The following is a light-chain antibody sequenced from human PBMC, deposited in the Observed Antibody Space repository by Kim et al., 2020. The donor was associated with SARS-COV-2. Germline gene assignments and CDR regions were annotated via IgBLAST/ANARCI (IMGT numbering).Light chain of an antibody. CDR2: EDK. V-gene: IGLV6-57*02. J-gene: IGLJ3*02. CDR3: QTWHITNPL. CDR1: SGNITSNY. Sequence: NFMLIQPHSVSESPGKTVTISCTASSGNITSNYVQWYQQRPGSAPTTVMYEDKQRPSGVPDRFSGSIDVTSNSASLTISGLETEDEADYYCQTWHITNPLFGGGTQLTVL.